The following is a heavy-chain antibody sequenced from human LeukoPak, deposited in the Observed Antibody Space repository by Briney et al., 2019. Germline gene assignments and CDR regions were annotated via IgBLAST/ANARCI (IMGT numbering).Heavy chain of an antibody. D-gene: IGHD5-12*01. J-gene: IGHJ4*02. CDR3: ARHSGYDVFDY. Sequence: GGSLSLSCAASGFTFSDYYMSWIRQAPGKGLEWVSYISSSGSTIYYADSVKGRFTISRDNAKNSLYLQVNSLRAEDTAVYYCARHSGYDVFDYWGQGTLVTVSS. CDR1: GFTFSDYY. CDR2: ISSSGSTI. V-gene: IGHV3-11*04.